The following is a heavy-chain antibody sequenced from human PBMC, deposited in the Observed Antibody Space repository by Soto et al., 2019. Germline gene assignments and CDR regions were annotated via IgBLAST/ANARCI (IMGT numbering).Heavy chain of an antibody. CDR2: IWYDGSNK. Sequence: GGSLRLSCAASGFTFSSYGMHWVRQAPGKGLEWVAVIWYDGSNKYYADSVKGRFTISRDNSKNTLYLQMNSLRAEDTAVYYCARGLAWLRWEEYYYYYGMDVWGQGTTVTVSS. D-gene: IGHD5-12*01. V-gene: IGHV3-33*01. CDR3: ARGLAWLRWEEYYYYYGMDV. CDR1: GFTFSSYG. J-gene: IGHJ6*02.